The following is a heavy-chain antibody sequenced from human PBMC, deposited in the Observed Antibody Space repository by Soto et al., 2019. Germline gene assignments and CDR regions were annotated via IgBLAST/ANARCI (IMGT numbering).Heavy chain of an antibody. V-gene: IGHV3-23*01. CDR3: AKDPSPTDYGFFDY. J-gene: IGHJ4*02. CDR2: ISGSGGST. CDR1: GFTFSSYA. Sequence: PGWSLRLSCAASGFTFSSYAMSWVRQAPGKGLEWVSAISGSGGSTYYADSVKGRFTISRDNSKNTLYLQMNSLRAEDTAVYYCAKDPSPTDYGFFDYWGQGTLVTVSS. D-gene: IGHD4-17*01.